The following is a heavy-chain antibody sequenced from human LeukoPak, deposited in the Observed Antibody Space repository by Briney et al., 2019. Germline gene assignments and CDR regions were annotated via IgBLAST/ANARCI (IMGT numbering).Heavy chain of an antibody. CDR3: AREGVQLWATDAFDI. CDR1: GFTFSSYW. D-gene: IGHD5-18*01. CDR2: IKQDGSEK. J-gene: IGHJ3*02. Sequence: GGSLRLSCAASGFTFSSYWMSWVRQAPGKGLEWVANIKQDGSEKYYVDSVKGRFTISRDNAKNSLYLQMNSLRAEDRAVYYCAREGVQLWATDAFDIWGQGTMVTVSS. V-gene: IGHV3-7*01.